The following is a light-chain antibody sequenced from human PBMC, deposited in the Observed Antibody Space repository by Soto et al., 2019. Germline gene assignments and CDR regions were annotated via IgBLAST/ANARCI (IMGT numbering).Light chain of an antibody. CDR2: SVS. J-gene: IGKJ4*01. CDR1: QTVTSTF. V-gene: IGKV3-20*01. CDR3: QQLNNYPLT. Sequence: EIVLTQSPGTLSLSPGERATLSCRASQTVTSTFLAWYQQKPGQAPRLLIYSVSRRATGIPDRFSGSGSDTEFTLTISSLQPEDFATYYCQQLNNYPLTFGGGTKVDIK.